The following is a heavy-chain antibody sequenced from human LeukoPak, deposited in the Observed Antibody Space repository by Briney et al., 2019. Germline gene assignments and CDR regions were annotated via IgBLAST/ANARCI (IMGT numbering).Heavy chain of an antibody. CDR2: ISYDGSNK. V-gene: IGHV3-30-3*01. CDR1: GFTFSSYA. J-gene: IGHJ4*02. CDR3: ASSYCTNGVCYTFGY. D-gene: IGHD2-8*01. Sequence: PGGSLRLSCAASGFTFSSYAMHWVRQAPGKGLEWVAVISYDGSNKYYADSVKGRFTISRDNSKNTLYLQMNSLRAEDTAVYYCASSYCTNGVCYTFGYWGQGTLVTVSS.